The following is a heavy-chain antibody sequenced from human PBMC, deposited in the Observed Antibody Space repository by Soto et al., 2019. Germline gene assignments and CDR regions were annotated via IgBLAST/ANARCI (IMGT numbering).Heavy chain of an antibody. Sequence: PSETLSLTCTVSGGSFSSGGYYWSWIRQHPGKGLEWIGYIYYSGSTNYNPSLKSRVTISVDTSKNQFSLKLSSVTAADTAVYYCARGRGPYCISTSCYSNWFDPWGQGTLVTVSS. CDR1: GGSFSSGGYY. V-gene: IGHV4-61*08. J-gene: IGHJ5*02. CDR3: ARGRGPYCISTSCYSNWFDP. CDR2: IYYSGST. D-gene: IGHD2-2*01.